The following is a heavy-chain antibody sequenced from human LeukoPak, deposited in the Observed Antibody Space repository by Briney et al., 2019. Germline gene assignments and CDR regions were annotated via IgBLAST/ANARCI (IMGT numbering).Heavy chain of an antibody. CDR3: TTEYYYDSSGYYSYSPNFDY. Sequence: GGSLRLSCAASGFTFSNAWMSWVRQAPGKGLEWVGRIKSKTDGGTTDYAAPVKGRFTISRDDSKNTLYLQMNSLKTEDTAVYYCTTEYYYDSSGYYSYSPNFDYWGQGTLVTVSS. CDR1: GFTFSNAW. D-gene: IGHD3-22*01. V-gene: IGHV3-15*01. CDR2: IKSKTDGGTT. J-gene: IGHJ4*02.